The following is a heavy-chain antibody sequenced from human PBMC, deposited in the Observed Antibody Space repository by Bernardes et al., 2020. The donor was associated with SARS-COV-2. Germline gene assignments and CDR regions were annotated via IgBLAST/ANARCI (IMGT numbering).Heavy chain of an antibody. J-gene: IGHJ6*03. CDR2: ISFDGSNK. CDR3: ASVPAFLWFGELRYYMDV. CDR1: GFTFSTYA. D-gene: IGHD3-10*01. V-gene: IGHV3-30*04. Sequence: GGSLRLSCAASGFTFSTYALHWVRQAPGKGLEWVAVISFDGSNKYYADSVKGRFTISRDNSKNTLYLQMNSLRAEDTAVYYCASVPAFLWFGELRYYMDVWGKGTTVTVSS.